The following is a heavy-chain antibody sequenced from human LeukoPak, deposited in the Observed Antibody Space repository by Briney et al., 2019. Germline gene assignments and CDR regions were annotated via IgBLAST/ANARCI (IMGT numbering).Heavy chain of an antibody. V-gene: IGHV4-4*07. CDR2: IYSAGNTANT. CDR3: ARGRVAGTWDAFDI. Sequence: SETLSLTRTFSGGFKSGCYWRWMRQPAGKGLEWIGRIYSAGNTANTHYLHSLRSLDAMSEDTTKNQVSLNLTAVTTADSAVYYCARGRVAGTWDAFDIWGQGTMVTVSS. J-gene: IGHJ3*02. D-gene: IGHD5/OR15-5a*01. CDR1: GGFKSGCY.